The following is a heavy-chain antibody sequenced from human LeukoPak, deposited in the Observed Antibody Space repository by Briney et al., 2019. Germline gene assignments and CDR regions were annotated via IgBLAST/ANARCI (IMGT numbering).Heavy chain of an antibody. CDR3: AGGKRGYSYGFDY. D-gene: IGHD5-18*01. CDR2: INSDGSST. J-gene: IGHJ4*02. Sequence: GGSLRLSCAASGFTLSSYWMHWVRQAPGKGLVWVSRINSDGSSTSYADSVKGRFTISRDNAKNTLYLQMNSLRPEDTAVYYCAGGKRGYSYGFDYWGQGTLVTVSS. V-gene: IGHV3-74*01. CDR1: GFTLSSYW.